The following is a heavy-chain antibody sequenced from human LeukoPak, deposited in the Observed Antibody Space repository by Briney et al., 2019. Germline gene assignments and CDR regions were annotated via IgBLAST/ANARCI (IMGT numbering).Heavy chain of an antibody. D-gene: IGHD6-19*01. Sequence: ASVKVSCKASGGSFSSYAISWVRQAPGQGLEWMGGIIPIFGTANYAQKFQGRVTITADESTSTAYMELSSLRSEDTAVYYCARGAEIAVAGFFDYWGQGTLVTVSS. CDR2: IIPIFGTA. V-gene: IGHV1-69*13. CDR3: ARGAEIAVAGFFDY. CDR1: GGSFSSYA. J-gene: IGHJ4*02.